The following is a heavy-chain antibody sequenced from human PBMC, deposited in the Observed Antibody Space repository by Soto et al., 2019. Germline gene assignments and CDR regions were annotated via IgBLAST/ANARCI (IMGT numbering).Heavy chain of an antibody. D-gene: IGHD3-3*01. J-gene: IGHJ4*01. Sequence: SETVSLTRTVSGGSISSYYWSWIRQPPGKGLEWIGYIYYSGSTNYNPSLKSRVTISVDTSKNQFSLKLSSVTAADTAVYYCARSTYDLWSGYFPTFDYWGHGTLVTVSS. V-gene: IGHV4-59*01. CDR3: ARSTYDLWSGYFPTFDY. CDR1: GGSISSYY. CDR2: IYYSGST.